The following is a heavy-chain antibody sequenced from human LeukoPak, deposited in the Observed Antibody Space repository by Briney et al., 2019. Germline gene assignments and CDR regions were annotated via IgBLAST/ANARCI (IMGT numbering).Heavy chain of an antibody. CDR1: GYTFTGYY. Sequence: ASVKVSCKASGYTFTGYYMHWVRQAPGQGLEWMGRINPNNGGTNYAQRFQDRVTMTRDTSITTAYMELSSLKSDDTAVYYCARACSGGICYSXXWFDPWGQXTLVXXSS. D-gene: IGHD2-15*01. V-gene: IGHV1-2*06. J-gene: IGHJ5*02. CDR2: INPNNGGT. CDR3: ARACSGGICYSXXWFDP.